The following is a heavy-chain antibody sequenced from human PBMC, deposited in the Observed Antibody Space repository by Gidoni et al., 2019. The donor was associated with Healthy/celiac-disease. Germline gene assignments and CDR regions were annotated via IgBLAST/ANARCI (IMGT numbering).Heavy chain of an antibody. V-gene: IGHV1-2*02. CDR2: INPNSGGT. J-gene: IGHJ3*02. Sequence: QVQLVQSGAEVKKPGASVKVSCKASGYTFTGYYMHWVRQAPGQGLEWMGWINPNSGGTNYAQKFQGRVTMTRDTSISTAYMELSRLRSDDTAVYYCARDRGIAVAVDAFDIWGQGTMVTVSS. D-gene: IGHD6-19*01. CDR1: GYTFTGYY. CDR3: ARDRGIAVAVDAFDI.